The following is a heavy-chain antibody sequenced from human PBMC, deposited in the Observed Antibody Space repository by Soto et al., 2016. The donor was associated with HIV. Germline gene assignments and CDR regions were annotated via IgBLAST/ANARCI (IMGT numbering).Heavy chain of an antibody. Sequence: VQLVESGGGVVQPGRSLRLSCAASGFTFSSYAMHWVRQAPGKGLEWVAVISYDGSNKYYADSVKGRFTISRDNSKNTLYLQMNSLRAEDTAVYYCARELISYGMDVWGQGTRSPSP. J-gene: IGHJ6*02. V-gene: IGHV3-30*04. CDR2: ISYDGSNK. CDR1: GFTFSSYA. D-gene: IGHD3-16*01. CDR3: ARELISYGMDV.